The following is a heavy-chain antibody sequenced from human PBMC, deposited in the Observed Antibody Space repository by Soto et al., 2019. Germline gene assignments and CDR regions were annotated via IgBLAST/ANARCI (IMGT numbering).Heavy chain of an antibody. D-gene: IGHD6-6*01. CDR2: ISSSSSSI. Sequence: GGSLRLSCAASGFSFSSAWINWVRQAPGKGLEWVSSISSSSSSIYYADSVKGQFTISRDNAKNSLYLQMNSLRAEDTAVYYCAREYSSSSGRAFDIWGQGTMVTVSS. CDR1: GFSFSSAW. J-gene: IGHJ3*02. CDR3: AREYSSSSGRAFDI. V-gene: IGHV3-21*01.